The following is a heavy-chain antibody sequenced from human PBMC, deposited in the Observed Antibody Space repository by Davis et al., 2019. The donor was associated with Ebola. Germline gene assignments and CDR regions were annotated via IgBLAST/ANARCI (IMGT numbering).Heavy chain of an antibody. CDR1: GFGLTKVF. CDR2: VGPNGYST. Sequence: PGGSLRLSCPHSGFGLTKVFIHWVRQLPGKGLEYVSSVGPNGYSTYYADSVGDRFTVSRDNSKSTVYLQLTSLRSEDTGVYYCGRQFCSSATCYTGAFDNWGQGTMLTVSS. D-gene: IGHD2-2*02. V-gene: IGHV3-64D*08. J-gene: IGHJ3*02. CDR3: GRQFCSSATCYTGAFDN.